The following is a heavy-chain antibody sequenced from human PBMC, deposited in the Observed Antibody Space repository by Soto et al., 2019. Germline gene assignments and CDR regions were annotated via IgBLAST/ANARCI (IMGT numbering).Heavy chain of an antibody. J-gene: IGHJ6*02. V-gene: IGHV5-10-1*01. CDR1: GYSFTSYW. CDR3: ARAAASPTYYYGMDV. Sequence: GESLKISCKGSGYSFTSYWISWVRQMPGKGLEWMGRIDPSDSYTNYSPSFQGHVTISADKSISTAYLQWSSLKASDTAMYYCARAAASPTYYYGMDVWGQGTTVNVSS. D-gene: IGHD6-13*01. CDR2: IDPSDSYT.